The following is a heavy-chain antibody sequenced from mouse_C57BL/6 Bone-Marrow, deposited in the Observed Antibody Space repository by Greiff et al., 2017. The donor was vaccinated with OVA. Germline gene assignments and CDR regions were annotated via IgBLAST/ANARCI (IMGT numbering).Heavy chain of an antibody. V-gene: IGHV1-74*01. D-gene: IGHD6-1*01. Sequence: QVQLKQPGAELVKPGASVKVSCKASGYTFTSYWMHWVKQRPGQGLEWIGRIHPSDSDPNYNQKFKGKATLTVDKSSSTAYMQLSSLTSEDSAVYHCARGRPLWVAYWGQGTLGTVSA. CDR3: ARGRPLWVAY. CDR2: IHPSDSDP. J-gene: IGHJ3*01. CDR1: GYTFTSYW.